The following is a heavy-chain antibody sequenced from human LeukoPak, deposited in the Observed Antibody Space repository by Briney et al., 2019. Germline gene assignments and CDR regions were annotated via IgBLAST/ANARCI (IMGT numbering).Heavy chain of an antibody. J-gene: IGHJ4*02. V-gene: IGHV3-23*01. CDR1: GFIFSSYA. D-gene: IGHD3-10*01. CDR2: ISGSGGST. Sequence: GGSLRLSCAASGFIFSSYAMSWVRQAPGKGLEWVSVISGSGGSTNYADSVKGRFTISRDNSKNTLLLQMNSLRAEDTAVYYCAKLYYYSSGNYWGQGTLVTVSS. CDR3: AKLYYYSSGNY.